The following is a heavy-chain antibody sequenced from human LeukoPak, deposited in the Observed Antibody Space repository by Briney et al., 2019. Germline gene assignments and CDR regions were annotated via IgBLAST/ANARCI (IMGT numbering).Heavy chain of an antibody. J-gene: IGHJ4*02. D-gene: IGHD6-19*01. CDR2: ISYDGSNK. CDR3: AGQWLPSKVSYYFDF. V-gene: IGHV3-30*03. CDR1: GFTFSSYA. Sequence: SGGSLRLSCAASGFTFSSYAMHWVRQAPGKGLEWVAVISYDGSNKYYADSVKGRFTISRDNSKNTLYLQMNSLRAEDTAVYYCAGQWLPSKVSYYFDFWGQGTLVTVSS.